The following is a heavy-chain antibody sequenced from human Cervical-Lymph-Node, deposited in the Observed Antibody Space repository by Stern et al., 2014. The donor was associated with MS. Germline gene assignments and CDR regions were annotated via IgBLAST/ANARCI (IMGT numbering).Heavy chain of an antibody. Sequence: EVQLVQSGAELRKPGESLRISCEGSGYTFTNYWIGWVRQMPGEGLEWMGILYPGDSDSRYSPSFQGQVTISADKSISTAYLQWSSLKASDTAIYYCVRAAIVGTIAYFDYWGQGTLVTVSS. CDR1: GYTFTNYW. CDR2: LYPGDSDS. J-gene: IGHJ4*02. V-gene: IGHV5-51*03. D-gene: IGHD1-26*01. CDR3: VRAAIVGTIAYFDY.